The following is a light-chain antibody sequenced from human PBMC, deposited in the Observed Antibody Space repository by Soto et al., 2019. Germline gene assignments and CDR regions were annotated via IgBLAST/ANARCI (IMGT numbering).Light chain of an antibody. J-gene: IGLJ2*01. CDR1: SSDVGSYNL. CDR2: EGS. V-gene: IGLV2-23*01. CDR3: CSYAGSSTLV. Sequence: QSALTQPASVSGSPGQSITISCTGTSSDVGSYNLVSWYQLHPGKAPKVMIYEGSKRPSGVSYRFSGSKSGNTASLTISGLQAEDEADYYCCSYAGSSTLVFGGGTKLTVL.